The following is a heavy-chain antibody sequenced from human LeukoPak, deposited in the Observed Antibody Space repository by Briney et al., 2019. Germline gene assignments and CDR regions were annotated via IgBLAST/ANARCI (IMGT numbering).Heavy chain of an antibody. Sequence: GASVKVSCKASVYSFTSYDIIWVQQATGQGLEWMGWMNPNSGNTDYAQKFQGRVTMTRNTSISTAYMELSSLRSEDTAVYYCARVRYCSGGSCYAFVAFDIWGQGTMVTVSS. CDR3: ARVRYCSGGSCYAFVAFDI. D-gene: IGHD2-15*01. J-gene: IGHJ3*02. CDR1: VYSFTSYD. CDR2: MNPNSGNT. V-gene: IGHV1-8*01.